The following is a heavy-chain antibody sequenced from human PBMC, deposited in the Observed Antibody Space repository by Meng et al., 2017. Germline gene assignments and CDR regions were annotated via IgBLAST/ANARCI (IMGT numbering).Heavy chain of an antibody. CDR1: GYTSHGYL. Sequence: VELVQAGGEVKKPGALRKASCKDYGYTSHGYLMHWVRQAPGQGLEWMGRINPNSGGTNYAQKFQGRVTMTRDTSISTAYMELSRLRSDDTAVYYCASHYGSGSYWGQGTLVTVSS. CDR3: ASHYGSGSY. CDR2: INPNSGGT. V-gene: IGHV1-2*06. J-gene: IGHJ4*02. D-gene: IGHD3-10*01.